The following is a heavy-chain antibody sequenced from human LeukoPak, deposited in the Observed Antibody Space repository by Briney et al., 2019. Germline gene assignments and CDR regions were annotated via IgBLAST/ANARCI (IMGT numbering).Heavy chain of an antibody. V-gene: IGHV4-30-4*07. D-gene: IGHD3-22*01. CDR2: IFDNGST. CDR3: AREYEVIIFALDI. Sequence: SETLSLTCTVSGDSISSGGYSWSWIRQPPGKELEWIWYIFDNGSTFYHPNLKSRVTISIDTSKNQFSLKLSSVTAADTAVYYCAREYEVIIFALDIWGQGTMVSVSS. CDR1: GDSISSGGYS. J-gene: IGHJ3*02.